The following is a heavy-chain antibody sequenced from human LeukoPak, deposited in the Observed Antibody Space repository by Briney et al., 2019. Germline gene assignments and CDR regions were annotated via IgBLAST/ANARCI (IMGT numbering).Heavy chain of an antibody. V-gene: IGHV3-66*01. J-gene: IGHJ3*01. CDR2: IYSGGST. CDR3: ARGVEMSTKVGTFDV. CDR1: RFTVTDKY. D-gene: IGHD5-24*01. Sequence: GGSLRLSCAGSRFTVTDKYMSWVRQAPGEGLEWVSVIYSGGSTYYAESVKGRFTISRDISKNTVFLQMNSLRAEDTAVYYCARGVEMSTKVGTFDVWGQGTMVTVSS.